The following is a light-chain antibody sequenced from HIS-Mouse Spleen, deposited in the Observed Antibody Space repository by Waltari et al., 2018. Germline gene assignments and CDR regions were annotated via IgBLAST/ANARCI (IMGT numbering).Light chain of an antibody. CDR2: EDS. J-gene: IGLJ2*01. CDR1: ALPKKY. CDR3: YSTDSSGNHRV. Sequence: SYELTQPPSVSVSPGQTARITCSGDALPKKYAYWYQHKSVQAPVLVSYEDSKRPSGIPERFSGASSGTMATLTISGAQVEDEADYYCYSTDSSGNHRVFGGGTKLTVL. V-gene: IGLV3-10*01.